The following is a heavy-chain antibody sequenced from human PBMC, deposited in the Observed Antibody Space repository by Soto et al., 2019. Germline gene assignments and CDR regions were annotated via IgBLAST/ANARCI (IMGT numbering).Heavy chain of an antibody. Sequence: QVQLVQSGAEVKKPGSSVKVSCKASGGTFSSYTISWVRQAPGQGLEWMGRIIPILGIANHAQKFQGRVTLTADKSTCTAYKEPSSMRAEGTAVSYCARASPSMGVAAIHPTLYNWFDHWGQGTLITVSS. D-gene: IGHD2-15*01. CDR2: IIPILGIA. J-gene: IGHJ5*02. CDR1: GGTFSSYT. V-gene: IGHV1-69*02. CDR3: ARASPSMGVAAIHPTLYNWFDH.